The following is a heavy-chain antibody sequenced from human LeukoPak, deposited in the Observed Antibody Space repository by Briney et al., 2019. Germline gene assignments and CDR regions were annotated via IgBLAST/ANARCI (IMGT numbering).Heavy chain of an antibody. CDR3: ARGYSGYDEPRYRTSYYFDY. CDR2: ISAYNGNT. J-gene: IGHJ4*02. D-gene: IGHD5-12*01. Sequence: ASVKVSCKASGYTFTSSGISCVRQAPGQGLEWMGWISAYNGNTNYAQKLQGRVTMTTDTSTSTAYMELRSLRSDDTAVYYCARGYSGYDEPRYRTSYYFDYWGQGTLVTVSS. V-gene: IGHV1-18*01. CDR1: GYTFTSSG.